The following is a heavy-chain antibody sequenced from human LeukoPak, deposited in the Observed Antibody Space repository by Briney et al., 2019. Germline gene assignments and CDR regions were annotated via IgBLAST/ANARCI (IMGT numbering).Heavy chain of an antibody. D-gene: IGHD3-3*01. V-gene: IGHV3-7*01. Sequence: GGSLRLSCAASGFTFSSYWMSWVRQAPGKGLEWVANIKQDGSEKYYVDSVKGRFTISRDNAKNSLYLQMNSLRAEDTAVYYCARVDRNYDFWSGYLSHYYYYYGMDVWGQGTRSPSP. J-gene: IGHJ6*02. CDR2: IKQDGSEK. CDR3: ARVDRNYDFWSGYLSHYYYYYGMDV. CDR1: GFTFSSYW.